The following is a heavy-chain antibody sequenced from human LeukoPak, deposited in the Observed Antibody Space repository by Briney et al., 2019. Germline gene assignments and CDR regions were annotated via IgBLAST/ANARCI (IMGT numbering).Heavy chain of an antibody. CDR2: ISGSGGST. J-gene: IGHJ4*02. CDR3: AKEQAVADTYYFDY. CDR1: GFTFSNFW. D-gene: IGHD6-19*01. Sequence: GGSLRLSCAASGFTFSNFWMHWVRQAPGKGLEWVSAISGSGGSTYYADSVKGRFTISRDNSKNTLYLQMNSLRAEDTAVYYCAKEQAVADTYYFDYWGQGTLVTVSS. V-gene: IGHV3-23*01.